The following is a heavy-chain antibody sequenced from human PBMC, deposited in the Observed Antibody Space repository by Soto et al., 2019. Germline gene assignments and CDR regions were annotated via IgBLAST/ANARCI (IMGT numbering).Heavy chain of an antibody. V-gene: IGHV3-23*01. CDR3: AKSSSSWYSAFDY. J-gene: IGHJ4*02. Sequence: SLRLSCAASGFTFSSYAMGWVRQAPGKGLEWVSAISGGGGGTYYADSVKGRFAISRDNSKNTLYLQMNSLGAEDTAVYYCAKSSSSWYSAFDYWGQGTLVTVSS. D-gene: IGHD6-13*01. CDR2: ISGGGGGT. CDR1: GFTFSSYA.